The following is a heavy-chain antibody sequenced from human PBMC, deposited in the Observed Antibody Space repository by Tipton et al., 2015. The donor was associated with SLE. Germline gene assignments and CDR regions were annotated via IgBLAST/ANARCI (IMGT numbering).Heavy chain of an antibody. D-gene: IGHD6-25*01. CDR3: AKFSSASTLGAFDI. Sequence: SLRLSCTASGFTFSSYAMNWVRQAPGKGLEWVSAISGSGGSTYYADSVKGRFTISRDNSKNTLYLQMNSLRAEDTAVYYCAKFSSASTLGAFDIWGQGTMVTVSS. J-gene: IGHJ3*02. CDR1: GFTFSSYA. V-gene: IGHV3-23*01. CDR2: ISGSGGST.